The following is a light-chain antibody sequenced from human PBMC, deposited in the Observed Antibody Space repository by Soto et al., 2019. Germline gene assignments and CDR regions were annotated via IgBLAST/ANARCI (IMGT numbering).Light chain of an antibody. Sequence: QSVLTQPRSVSGSPGQSVTISCTGTSSDVGGYNYVSWYQQHPGKPPKLMIYDVSKRPSGVPDRFSGSKSGNTASLTISGLQAEDEADYYCCSYAGSYTLVFGGGTKSPS. V-gene: IGLV2-11*01. CDR3: CSYAGSYTLV. CDR1: SSDVGGYNY. J-gene: IGLJ2*01. CDR2: DVS.